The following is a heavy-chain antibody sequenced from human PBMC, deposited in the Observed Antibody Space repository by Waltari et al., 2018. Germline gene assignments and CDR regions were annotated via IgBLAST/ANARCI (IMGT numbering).Heavy chain of an antibody. V-gene: IGHV4-34*01. Sequence: QVQLQQWGAGLLKPSETLSLTCAVYGGSFSGYYWSWIRQPPGKGLEWIGEINHSGSTNYNPSLKSRVTISVDTSKNQFSLKLSSVTAADTAVYYCASLALYSRGWYGMDVWGQGTTVTVSS. CDR1: GGSFSGYY. CDR2: INHSGST. CDR3: ASLALYSRGWYGMDV. J-gene: IGHJ6*02. D-gene: IGHD6-19*01.